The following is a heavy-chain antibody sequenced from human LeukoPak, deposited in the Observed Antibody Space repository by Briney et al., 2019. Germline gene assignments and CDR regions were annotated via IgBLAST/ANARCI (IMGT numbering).Heavy chain of an antibody. Sequence: GGSLRLSCAASGFTFSTFAMIWVRQPPGKGLEWVSSIFPSGGEIHYADSVKGRFTISRDNSKNTLYLQMNSLRAKDTAVYYCAKSDSSGYYGDWGVYYFDYWGQGTLVTVSS. CDR1: GFTFSTFA. V-gene: IGHV3-23*01. J-gene: IGHJ4*02. CDR3: AKSDSSGYYGDWGVYYFDY. CDR2: IFPSGGEI. D-gene: IGHD3-22*01.